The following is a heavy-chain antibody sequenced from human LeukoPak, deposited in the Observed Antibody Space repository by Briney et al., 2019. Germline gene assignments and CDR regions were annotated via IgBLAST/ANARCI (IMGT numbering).Heavy chain of an antibody. J-gene: IGHJ4*02. V-gene: IGHV1-2*05. CDR3: ARSYYYDSSGYSHFDY. CDR2: INPNSGGT. CDR1: GYTFTGYY. D-gene: IGHD3-22*01. Sequence: ASVKVSCKASGYTFTGYYMHWVRQAPGQGLEWMGRINPNSGGTNYAQKFQGRVTMTRETSISTAYMELRRLRYDETEVYYCARSYYYDSSGYSHFDYWGQGTLVTVSS.